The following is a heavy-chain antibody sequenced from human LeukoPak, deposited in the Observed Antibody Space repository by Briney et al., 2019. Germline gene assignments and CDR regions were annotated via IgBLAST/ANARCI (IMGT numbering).Heavy chain of an antibody. CDR2: ISYDGSNK. CDR1: GFTFSSYA. J-gene: IGHJ4*02. CDR3: ARGQYRSSWYGSVDY. D-gene: IGHD6-13*01. V-gene: IGHV3-30-3*01. Sequence: PGRSLRLSCAASGFTFSSYAMHWVRQAPGKGLEWVAVISYDGSNKYYADSVKGRFTISRDNSNNTLYLQMNSLRAEDTAVYYCARGQYRSSWYGSVDYWGQGILVTVSS.